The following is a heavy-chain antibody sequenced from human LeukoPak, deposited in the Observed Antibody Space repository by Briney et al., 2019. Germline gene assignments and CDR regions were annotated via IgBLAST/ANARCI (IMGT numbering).Heavy chain of an antibody. CDR1: GGSISSYY. J-gene: IGHJ6*02. CDR2: IYYSGST. CDR3: ARAIEAAASSEIYYYYGMDV. D-gene: IGHD6-13*01. Sequence: SETLSLTCTVSGGSISSYYWSWIRQPPGKGLEWIGYIYYSGSTNYNPSLKSRVTIPVDTSKNQFSLKLSSVTAADTAVYYCARAIEAAASSEIYYYYGMDVWGQGTTVTVSS. V-gene: IGHV4-59*01.